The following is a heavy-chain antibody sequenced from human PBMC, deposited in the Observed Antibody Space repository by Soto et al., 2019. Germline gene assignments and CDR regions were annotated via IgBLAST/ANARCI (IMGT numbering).Heavy chain of an antibody. J-gene: IGHJ3*02. CDR1: GYSFTSYW. CDR2: IYPGDSDT. V-gene: IGHV5-51*01. Sequence: PGESLKIPCKGSGYSFTSYWIGWVRQMPGKGLEWMGIIYPGDSDTRYSPSFQGQVTISADKSISTAYLQWSSLKASDTAMYYCARQQLVTSDAFDIWGQGTMVTVSS. CDR3: ARQQLVTSDAFDI. D-gene: IGHD6-13*01.